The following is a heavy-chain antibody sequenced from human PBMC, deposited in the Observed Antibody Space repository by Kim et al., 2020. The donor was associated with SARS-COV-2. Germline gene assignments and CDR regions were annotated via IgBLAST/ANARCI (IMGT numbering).Heavy chain of an antibody. CDR1: GFTFSNFW. CDR3: MSVLWC. CDR2: IKEDGSEK. J-gene: IGHJ4*02. V-gene: IGHV3-7*03. D-gene: IGHD2-21*01. Sequence: GGSLRLSCAASGFTFSNFWMNWVRQAPGKGLEWVANIKEDGSEKNYVDSVKGRFTISRDNAKNSLFLQMNSLRAEDTALYFCMSVLWCWGQGTLVTVSS.